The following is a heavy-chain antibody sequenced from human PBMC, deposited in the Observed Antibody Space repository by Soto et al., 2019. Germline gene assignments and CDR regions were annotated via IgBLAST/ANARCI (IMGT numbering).Heavy chain of an antibody. CDR1: GFTFSSYA. D-gene: IGHD2-21*01. Sequence: PGGSLRLSCAASGFTFSSYAMSWVRQAPGKGLEWVSAISGSGGSTYYADSVKGRFTISRDNSKNALYPQMNSLRAEDTAVYYCAALPKGIGYYYGMDVWGQGTTVTVSS. V-gene: IGHV3-23*01. CDR2: ISGSGGST. J-gene: IGHJ6*02. CDR3: AALPKGIGYYYGMDV.